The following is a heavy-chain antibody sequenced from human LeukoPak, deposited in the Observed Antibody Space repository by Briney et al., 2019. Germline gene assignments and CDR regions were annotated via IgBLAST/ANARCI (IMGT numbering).Heavy chain of an antibody. CDR1: GFTFSSHA. V-gene: IGHV3-23*01. CDR2: LCGRGGST. J-gene: IGHJ4*02. D-gene: IGHD5-18*01. Sequence: GGSLGLSCAASGFTFSSHAMLWARQAPGRAVEWVSALCGRGGSTFYADSVKGRFTISRDNSKNTLYLQMNSLRAEDAALYFCAKGGGIQLWLLFEYWGQGTLVTVSS. CDR3: AKGGGIQLWLLFEY.